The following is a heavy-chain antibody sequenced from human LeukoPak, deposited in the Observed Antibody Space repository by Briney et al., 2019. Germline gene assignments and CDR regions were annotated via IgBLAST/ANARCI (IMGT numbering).Heavy chain of an antibody. CDR3: ARMTHYYDSSGTDKAFDI. V-gene: IGHV2-70*04. Sequence: SGPTLVNPTQTLTLTCTFSGLSVSSTGMRVSWIRQPPGKALEWLARIDWDDDKFYSTSLKTRLTISKDTSKNQVDLTMTNMDPVDTATYYCARMTHYYDSSGTDKAFDIWGQGTMVAVSS. CDR2: IDWDDDK. J-gene: IGHJ3*02. D-gene: IGHD3-22*01. CDR1: GLSVSSTGMR.